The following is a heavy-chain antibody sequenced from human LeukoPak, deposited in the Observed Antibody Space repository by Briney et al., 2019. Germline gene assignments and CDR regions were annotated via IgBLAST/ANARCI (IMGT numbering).Heavy chain of an antibody. CDR3: TRVLMDYDVSTGLHHYYMDV. Sequence: GGSLRLSCVASGFTFSSYWMHWVRQAPRKGLVWVSRINGDGRNINYADSVRGRFTISRDNAKNTLYLQMNTLRVEDTAVYYCTRVLMDYDVSTGLHHYYMDVWGQGTTVTVSS. CDR1: GFTFSSYW. CDR2: INGDGRNI. D-gene: IGHD3-9*01. V-gene: IGHV3-74*01. J-gene: IGHJ6*02.